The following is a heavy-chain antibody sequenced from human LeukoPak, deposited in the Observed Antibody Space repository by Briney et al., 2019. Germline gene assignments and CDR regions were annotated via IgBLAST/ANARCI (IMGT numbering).Heavy chain of an antibody. CDR1: GGSISSGGYS. CDR3: ARGRSGSYYAWYFDY. D-gene: IGHD1-26*01. Sequence: SQTLSLTCAVSGGSISSGGYSWSWIRQPPGKGLEWIGYIYHSGSTYYNPSLKSRVTISVDRSKNQFSLKLSSVTAADTAVYYCARGRSGSYYAWYFDYWGQGTLVTVSS. CDR2: IYHSGST. J-gene: IGHJ4*02. V-gene: IGHV4-30-2*01.